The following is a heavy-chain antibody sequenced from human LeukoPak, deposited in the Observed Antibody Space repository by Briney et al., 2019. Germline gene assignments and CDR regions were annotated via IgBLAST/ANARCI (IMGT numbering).Heavy chain of an antibody. Sequence: HPGGSLRLSCAASGFTSSNYAMNWVRQAPGKGLEWVSAISGSGADTYYADSVKGRFTISRDNSKNTLYLQMNSLRAEDTAIYFCAKELRRSPTYYFDYWGQGTLVTVSS. J-gene: IGHJ4*02. CDR3: AKELRRSPTYYFDY. D-gene: IGHD2-15*01. CDR1: GFTSSNYA. CDR2: ISGSGADT. V-gene: IGHV3-23*01.